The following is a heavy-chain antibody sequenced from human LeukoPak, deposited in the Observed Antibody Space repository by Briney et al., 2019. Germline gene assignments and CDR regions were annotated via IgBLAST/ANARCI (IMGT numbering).Heavy chain of an antibody. CDR1: GFTFSSYG. V-gene: IGHV3-33*01. D-gene: IGHD3-16*02. J-gene: IGHJ4*02. CDR2: IWYDGSNK. Sequence: PGGTLRLSCAASGFTFSSYGMHWIRQAPGKGLEWMAVIWYDGSNKYYADSVKGRFTISRDNSKSTVYLQMNSLRAEDTALYYCARVWELSFDYWGQGTLVTVSS. CDR3: ARVWELSFDY.